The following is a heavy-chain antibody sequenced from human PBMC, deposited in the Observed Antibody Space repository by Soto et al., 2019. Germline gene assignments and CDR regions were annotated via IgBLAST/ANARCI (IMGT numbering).Heavy chain of an antibody. J-gene: IGHJ5*02. V-gene: IGHV1-69*04. CDR2: IIPILGIA. CDR1: GGTFSSYT. CDR3: AREPVAGPRRAWFDP. Sequence: SVTVSCQASGGTFSSYTISLVRQAPGQGLEWMGRIIPILGIANYAQKFQGRVTITADKSTSTAYMELSSLRSEDTAVYYCAREPVAGPRRAWFDPWGQGTLVTVSS. D-gene: IGHD6-19*01.